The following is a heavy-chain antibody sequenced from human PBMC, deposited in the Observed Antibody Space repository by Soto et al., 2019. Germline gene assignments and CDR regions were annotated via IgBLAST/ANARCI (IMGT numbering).Heavy chain of an antibody. J-gene: IGHJ6*03. CDR2: INPSGGST. CDR1: GYTFTSYY. D-gene: IGHD4-17*01. V-gene: IGHV1-46*03. Sequence: QVQLVQSGAEVKKPGASVKVSCKASGYTFTSYYMHWVRQAPGQGLEWMGIINPSGGSTSYAQKFQGRVTMTRDTSTSTVYMELSSLRSEDTAVYYCAREPYGDYYYYYMDVWGKGTTVTVSS. CDR3: AREPYGDYYYYYMDV.